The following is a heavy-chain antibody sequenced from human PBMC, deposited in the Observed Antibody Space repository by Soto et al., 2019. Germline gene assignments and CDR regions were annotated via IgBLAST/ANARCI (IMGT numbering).Heavy chain of an antibody. D-gene: IGHD2-2*01. J-gene: IGHJ6*02. CDR2: IYSDGTT. Sequence: SETLSLTCTVSGGSISGYYWSWVRQPAGKGLEWVGRIYSDGTTNYSPSLKSRVTMSLDTSKDQFSLHLNSVTAADTAVYYCSRVGCSNSKCYTRGMDVWGQGTTVTSP. CDR3: SRVGCSNSKCYTRGMDV. V-gene: IGHV4-4*07. CDR1: GGSISGYY.